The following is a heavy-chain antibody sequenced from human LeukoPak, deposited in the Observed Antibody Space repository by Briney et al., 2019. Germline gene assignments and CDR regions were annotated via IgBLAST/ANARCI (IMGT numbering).Heavy chain of an antibody. Sequence: SETLSLTCTVSGGSISSYYWSWIRQPPGKGLEWIGYIYYSGSTNYNPSLKSRVTISVDTSKNQFSLKLSSVTAADTAVYYCARDREDFWSGSHYYYYMDVWGKGTTVTVSS. D-gene: IGHD3-3*01. CDR3: ARDREDFWSGSHYYYYMDV. CDR2: IYYSGST. CDR1: GGSISSYY. V-gene: IGHV4-59*01. J-gene: IGHJ6*03.